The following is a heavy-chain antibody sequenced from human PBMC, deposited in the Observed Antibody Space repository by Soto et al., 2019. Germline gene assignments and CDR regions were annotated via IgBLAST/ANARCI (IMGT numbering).Heavy chain of an antibody. Sequence: PSETLSLTCTVSGGSISSYYWSWIRQPPGKGLELVGYIYYSGSTNYNPSLKSRVTISVDTSKNQFSLKLSSVTAADTAVYYCARLSIYYDILTGPNAYGMDVWGQGTTVTVSS. CDR1: GGSISSYY. J-gene: IGHJ6*02. CDR2: IYYSGST. V-gene: IGHV4-59*08. D-gene: IGHD3-9*01. CDR3: ARLSIYYDILTGPNAYGMDV.